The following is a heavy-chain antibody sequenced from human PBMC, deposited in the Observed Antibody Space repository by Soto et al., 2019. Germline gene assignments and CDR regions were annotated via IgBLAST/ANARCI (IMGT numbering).Heavy chain of an antibody. CDR2: IKQDGSEK. Sequence: GWSLRLSCAASGFTFSSYWMSWVRQAPGKGLEWVANIKQDGSEKYYVDSVKGRFTISRDNAKNSLYLQMNSLRAEDTAVCYCWRGTIGPGPMFGGFDIWVQGTMVT. CDR3: WRGTIGPGPMFGGFDI. V-gene: IGHV3-7*03. J-gene: IGHJ4*02. D-gene: IGHD3-10*02. CDR1: GFTFSSYW.